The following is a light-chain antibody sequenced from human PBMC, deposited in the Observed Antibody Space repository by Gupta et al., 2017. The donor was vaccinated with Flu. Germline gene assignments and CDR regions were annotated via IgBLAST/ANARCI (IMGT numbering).Light chain of an antibody. V-gene: IGLV3-1*01. Sequence: GQTASITCSRDELGGKYVSWYQQRPGQSPVLVIYQDTQRPSGIPERFSGSNSGNTATLTISGTPAMDEADYYCQAWDSSTSFFVFGAGTKVTVL. J-gene: IGLJ1*01. CDR1: ELGGKY. CDR3: QAWDSSTSFFV. CDR2: QDT.